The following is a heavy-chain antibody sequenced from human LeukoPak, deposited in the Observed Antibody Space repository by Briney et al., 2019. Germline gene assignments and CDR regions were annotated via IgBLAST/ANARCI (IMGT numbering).Heavy chain of an antibody. CDR2: ISSSGSTI. D-gene: IGHD1-1*01. J-gene: IGHJ4*02. CDR1: GFTFSSYE. CDR3: ARDLDPRLRLDY. Sequence: GGSLRLSCAASGFTFSSYEMNWVRQAPGKGPEWVSYISSSGSTIYYADSVKGRFTISRDNAKNSLYLQMNSLRAEDTAVYYCARDLDPRLRLDYWGQGTLVTVSS. V-gene: IGHV3-48*03.